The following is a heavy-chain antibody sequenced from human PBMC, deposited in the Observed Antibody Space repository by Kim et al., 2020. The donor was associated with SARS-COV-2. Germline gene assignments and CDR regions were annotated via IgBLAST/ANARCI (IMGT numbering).Heavy chain of an antibody. CDR3: ARVIAAAGTNAFCI. CDR1: GGSISSYY. CDR2: IYYSGST. J-gene: IGHJ3*02. Sequence: SETLSLTCTVSGGSISSYYWSWLRQPPGKGLEWIGYIYYSGSTNYNPSLKSRVTISKDTSKNQFSLKLSSVTAADTAVYSSARVIAAAGTNAFCIWGKGT. V-gene: IGHV4-59*01. D-gene: IGHD6-13*01.